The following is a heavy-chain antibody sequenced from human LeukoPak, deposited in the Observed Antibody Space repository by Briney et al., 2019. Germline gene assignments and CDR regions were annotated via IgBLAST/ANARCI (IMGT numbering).Heavy chain of an antibody. CDR2: ISAYNGNT. CDR3: ARDKGSGSLLPFDY. CDR1: GYTFTSYG. V-gene: IGHV1-18*01. J-gene: IGHJ4*02. D-gene: IGHD1-26*01. Sequence: ASVKVSCKASGYTFTSYGISWVRQAPGQGLEWMGWISAYNGNTNYAQKLQGRVTMTTDTSTSTVYMELRSLRSDDTAVYYCARDKGSGSLLPFDYWGQGTLVTASS.